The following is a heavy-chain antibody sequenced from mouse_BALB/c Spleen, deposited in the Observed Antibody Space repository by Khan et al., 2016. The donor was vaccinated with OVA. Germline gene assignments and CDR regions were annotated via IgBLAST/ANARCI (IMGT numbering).Heavy chain of an antibody. CDR3: ALIYHYGSGFDY. Sequence: VQLKESGPELVEPGASVKVSCKASGYSFTDYNMFWVKQSLGKSLEWIGYIDPYNGGSNYNQKFMGKATLTVDKSSSTSFMHLNSLTSEDSAVYYCALIYHYGSGFDYWGQGTTRTVSS. D-gene: IGHD1-1*01. CDR2: IDPYNGGS. CDR1: GYSFTDYN. V-gene: IGHV1S135*01. J-gene: IGHJ2*01.